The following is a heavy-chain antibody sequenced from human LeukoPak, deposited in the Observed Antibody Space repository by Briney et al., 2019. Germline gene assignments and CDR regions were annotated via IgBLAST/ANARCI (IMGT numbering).Heavy chain of an antibody. D-gene: IGHD1-26*01. V-gene: IGHV3-64*01. Sequence: QPGGSLRLSCAASGFTFSTYTMHWVRQAPGKGLEYVSSVASKGERTYYANSVKGRFTISRDNSKNTLYLQMGSLRAEDMTVYYCARDLSGTYSFDYWGQGTLVTVSS. CDR1: GFTFSTYT. CDR2: VASKGERT. CDR3: ARDLSGTYSFDY. J-gene: IGHJ4*02.